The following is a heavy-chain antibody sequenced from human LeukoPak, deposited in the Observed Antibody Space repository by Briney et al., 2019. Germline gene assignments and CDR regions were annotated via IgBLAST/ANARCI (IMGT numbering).Heavy chain of an antibody. D-gene: IGHD1-26*01. Sequence: ASVKVSCKASGGTFSSYAFSWVRQAPGQGLEWMGGIIPIFGTANYAQKFQVRVTITADTSTSTAYMELSSLRSEDMAVYYCARSGRTMSYDYWGQGTLVTVSS. CDR2: IIPIFGTA. V-gene: IGHV1-69*06. J-gene: IGHJ4*02. CDR1: GGTFSSYA. CDR3: ARSGRTMSYDY.